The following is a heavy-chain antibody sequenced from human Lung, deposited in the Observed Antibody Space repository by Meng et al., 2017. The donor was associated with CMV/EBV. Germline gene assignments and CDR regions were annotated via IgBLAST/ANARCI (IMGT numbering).Heavy chain of an antibody. J-gene: IGHJ4*02. CDR2: ISGSGRNT. V-gene: IGHV3-23*01. D-gene: IGHD6-13*01. CDR3: ARDHYSRSWYPIFDS. Sequence: GGSLRLXCAASGFTFSDHAMSWVRQAPGKGLEWVSDISGSGRNTYYADSVKGRFTLSRDNSKNTRYLQMNSLRAEDTAVYYCARDHYSRSWYPIFDSLGQGXRVTVSS. CDR1: GFTFSDHA.